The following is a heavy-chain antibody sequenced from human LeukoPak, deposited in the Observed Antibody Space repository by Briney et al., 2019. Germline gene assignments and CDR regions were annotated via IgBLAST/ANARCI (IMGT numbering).Heavy chain of an antibody. CDR3: AKETSGHNWFDP. CDR1: GFTFSSYA. D-gene: IGHD6-25*01. Sequence: PGGSLRLSCAASGFTFSSYAMSWVRQAPGKGLEWVSAISGSGGSTYYADSVKGRFTISRENSKNTLYLQMSSLRAEDTAVYYCAKETSGHNWFDPWGQGTLVTVSS. CDR2: ISGSGGST. V-gene: IGHV3-23*01. J-gene: IGHJ5*02.